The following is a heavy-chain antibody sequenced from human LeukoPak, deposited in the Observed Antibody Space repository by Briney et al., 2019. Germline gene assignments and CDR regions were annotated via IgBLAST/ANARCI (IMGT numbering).Heavy chain of an antibody. CDR3: AKLGDYDFWSGYFYYFDY. D-gene: IGHD3-3*01. CDR2: ISYTGNT. J-gene: IGHJ4*02. V-gene: IGHV4-39*01. CDR1: GDSVSTTNYY. Sequence: SETLSLTCTVSGDSVSTTNYYWGWIRQPPGRGLEWIGSISYTGNTYYSPPLRSRITVSIDTSKNQFSLTLTSVTAADTAVYYCAKLGDYDFWSGYFYYFDYWGQGTLVTVSS.